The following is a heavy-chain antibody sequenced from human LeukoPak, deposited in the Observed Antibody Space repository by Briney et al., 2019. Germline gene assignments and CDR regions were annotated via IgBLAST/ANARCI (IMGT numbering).Heavy chain of an antibody. J-gene: IGHJ4*02. CDR2: INHSGST. CDR3: ARRIRASGFDY. D-gene: IGHD1-26*01. Sequence: SETLSLTCAVYGGSFSGYYWSWIRQPPGKGLEWIGEINHSGSTNYNPSLKSRVTISVDTSKNQFSLKLSSVTAADTAVYYCARRIRASGFDYWGQGTLVTVSS. V-gene: IGHV4-34*01. CDR1: GGSFSGYY.